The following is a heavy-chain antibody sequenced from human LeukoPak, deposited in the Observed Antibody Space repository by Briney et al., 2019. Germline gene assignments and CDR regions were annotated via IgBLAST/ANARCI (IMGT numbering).Heavy chain of an antibody. CDR3: AREAVVAAKDYYYGMDV. J-gene: IGHJ6*02. Sequence: PSETLSFTCTVSGGSISSGGYYWSWIRQPPGKGLEWIGYIYHSGSTYYNPSLKSRVTISVDRSKNQFSLKLSSVTAADTAVYYCAREAVVAAKDYYYGMDVWGQGTTVTVSS. CDR1: GGSISSGGYY. V-gene: IGHV4-30-2*01. CDR2: IYHSGST. D-gene: IGHD2-15*01.